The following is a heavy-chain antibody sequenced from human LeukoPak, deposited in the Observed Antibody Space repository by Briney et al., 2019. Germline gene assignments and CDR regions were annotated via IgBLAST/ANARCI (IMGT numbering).Heavy chain of an antibody. D-gene: IGHD7-27*01. V-gene: IGHV4-59*08. Sequence: SETLSLTCTVSGGSISSYYWSWIRQPPGKGLGWIGYIYYSGSTNYNPSLKSRVTISVDTSKNQFSLKLSSVTAADTAVYYCARHPTGDLAFDIWGQGTMVTVSS. CDR2: IYYSGST. CDR1: GGSISSYY. J-gene: IGHJ3*02. CDR3: ARHPTGDLAFDI.